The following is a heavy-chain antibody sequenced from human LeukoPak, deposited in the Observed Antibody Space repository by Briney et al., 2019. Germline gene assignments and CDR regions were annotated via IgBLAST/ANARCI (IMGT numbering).Heavy chain of an antibody. D-gene: IGHD3-22*01. V-gene: IGHV3-73*01. CDR1: GFIFSGSD. CDR3: ARDKAGDSSGYYGVEYFQH. Sequence: GGSLRLSCAASGFIFSGSDMHWVRQASGKGLEWVGRIRSKANSYATAYAASVKGRFTISRDNAKNSLYLQMNSLRAEDTAVYYCARDKAGDSSGYYGVEYFQHWGQGTLVTVSS. CDR2: IRSKANSYAT. J-gene: IGHJ1*01.